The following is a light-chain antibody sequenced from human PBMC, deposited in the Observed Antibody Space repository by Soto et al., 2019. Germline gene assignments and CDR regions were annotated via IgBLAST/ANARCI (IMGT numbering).Light chain of an antibody. J-gene: IGKJ4*01. CDR2: GAS. V-gene: IGKV1-33*01. CDR1: QDISNY. Sequence: DIQMTQSPSSLSASVGDRVTITCQASQDISNYLNWYQQKPGKAPKLLIYGASNLETGVPSRFSGSGSGTDFTFTISSLQPEDIATYYCQQYDNLPAPTFGGGTKVEIK. CDR3: QQYDNLPAPT.